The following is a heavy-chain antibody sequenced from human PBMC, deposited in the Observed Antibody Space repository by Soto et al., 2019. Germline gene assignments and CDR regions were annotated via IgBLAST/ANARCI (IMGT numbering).Heavy chain of an antibody. CDR1: GGSISSGDYY. CDR2: IYYSGST. J-gene: IGHJ4*02. CDR3: AREGGSSGYYPYYFDY. D-gene: IGHD3-22*01. Sequence: PSETLSLTCPVSGGSISSGDYYWSWIRQPPGKGLEWIGYIYYSGSTYYNPSLKSRVTISVDTSKNQFSLKLSSVTAADTAVYYCAREGGSSGYYPYYFDYWGQGTLVTVSS. V-gene: IGHV4-30-4*01.